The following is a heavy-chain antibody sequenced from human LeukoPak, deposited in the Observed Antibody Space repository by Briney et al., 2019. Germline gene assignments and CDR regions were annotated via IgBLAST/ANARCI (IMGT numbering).Heavy chain of an antibody. Sequence: GGSLRLSCAASGFNFRGYAMHWVRQAPGKGLEWVALIRSNGNEKFYLDAVQGRFTISRDNSKNALFLQMSSLRPEDTAVYYCAKDRDGSGSFKKRMDVWGQGTTVSVSS. V-gene: IGHV3-30*02. D-gene: IGHD3-10*01. CDR2: IRSNGNEK. J-gene: IGHJ6*02. CDR1: GFNFRGYA. CDR3: AKDRDGSGSFKKRMDV.